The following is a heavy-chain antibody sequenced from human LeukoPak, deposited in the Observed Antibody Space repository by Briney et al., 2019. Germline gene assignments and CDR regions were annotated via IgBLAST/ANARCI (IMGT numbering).Heavy chain of an antibody. D-gene: IGHD5-12*01. CDR2: LISSSGST. J-gene: IGHJ4*02. V-gene: IGHV3-23*01. Sequence: PGGSLRLSCAASGFTSTDYAMNWVRQAPGKGLEWVSVLISSSGSTDYADSVKGRFTISRDNSKNTLFLQMNSLRAEDTAIYYCAKGAYDYIEIGYFDSWGQGTLVTVSS. CDR1: GFTSTDYA. CDR3: AKGAYDYIEIGYFDS.